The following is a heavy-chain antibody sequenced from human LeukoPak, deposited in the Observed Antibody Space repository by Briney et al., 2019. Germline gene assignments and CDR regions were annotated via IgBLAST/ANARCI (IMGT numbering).Heavy chain of an antibody. V-gene: IGHV4-59*01. CDR2: IHYSGNT. J-gene: IGHJ4*02. Sequence: SETLSLTCTVSGGSISGYYWSWIRQPPGKGLEWVGYIHYSGNTNYNPSLKSRVTISVDTSKNQFSLRLTSVTAADTAVYNCARGESYCGGDCYHYWGQGTVVTGSS. CDR1: GGSISGYY. D-gene: IGHD2-21*01. CDR3: ARGESYCGGDCYHY.